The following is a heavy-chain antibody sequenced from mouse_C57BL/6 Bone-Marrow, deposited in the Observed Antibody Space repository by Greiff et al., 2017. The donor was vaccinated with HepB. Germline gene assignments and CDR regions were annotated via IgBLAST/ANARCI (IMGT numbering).Heavy chain of an antibody. CDR1: GYTFTSYW. J-gene: IGHJ4*01. D-gene: IGHD2-2*01. CDR3: AMRRYYGYFYYAMDY. Sequence: QVQLQQSGAELVKPGASVKMSCKASGYTFTSYWITWVKQRPGQGLEWIGDIYPGSGSTNYNEKFKSKATLTVDPSSSPAYMQLSSLTSEDSAVYYCAMRRYYGYFYYAMDYWGQGTSVTVSS. V-gene: IGHV1-55*01. CDR2: IYPGSGST.